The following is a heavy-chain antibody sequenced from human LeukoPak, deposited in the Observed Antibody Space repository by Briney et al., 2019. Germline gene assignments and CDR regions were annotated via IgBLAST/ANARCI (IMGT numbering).Heavy chain of an antibody. CDR3: AREPLLWFGERRRAFDP. Sequence: SQTLSLTCTVSGGSISSGSYYWSWIRQPAGKGLEWIGRIYTSGSTNYNPSLKSRVTISVHTSKNQFSLKLSSVTAADTAVYYCAREPLLWFGERRRAFDPWGQGTLVTVSS. D-gene: IGHD3-10*01. CDR2: IYTSGST. V-gene: IGHV4-61*02. J-gene: IGHJ5*02. CDR1: GGSISSGSYY.